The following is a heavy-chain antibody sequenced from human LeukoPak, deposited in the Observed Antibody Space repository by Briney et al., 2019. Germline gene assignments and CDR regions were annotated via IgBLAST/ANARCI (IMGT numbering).Heavy chain of an antibody. Sequence: GAPRLSCAASGFTFSSYAMHWVRQAPGKGLEWVAVISYDGSNKYYADSVKGRFTISRDNSKNTLYLQMNSLRAEDTAVYYCASSITMVRGVPFDYWGQGTLVTVSS. CDR1: GFTFSSYA. CDR2: ISYDGSNK. CDR3: ASSITMVRGVPFDY. J-gene: IGHJ4*02. V-gene: IGHV3-30-3*01. D-gene: IGHD3-10*01.